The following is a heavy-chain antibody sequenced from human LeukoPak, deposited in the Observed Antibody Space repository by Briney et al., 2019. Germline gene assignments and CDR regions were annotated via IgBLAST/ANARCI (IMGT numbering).Heavy chain of an antibody. CDR2: IYYSGST. CDR3: ARGGKILNWFDP. Sequence: SETLSLTCTVSGGSTSSGDYYWSWIRQPPGKGLEWIGYIYYSGSTYYNPSLKSRVTISVDTSKNQFSLKLSSVTAADTAVYYCARGGKILNWFDPWGQGTLVTVSS. J-gene: IGHJ5*02. CDR1: GGSTSSGDYY. D-gene: IGHD6-25*01. V-gene: IGHV4-30-4*08.